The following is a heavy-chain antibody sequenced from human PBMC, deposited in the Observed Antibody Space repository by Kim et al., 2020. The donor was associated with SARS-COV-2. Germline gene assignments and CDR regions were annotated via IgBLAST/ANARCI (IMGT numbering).Heavy chain of an antibody. CDR3: AKGPGFSSGGAYFDS. J-gene: IGHJ4*02. V-gene: IGHV3-23*01. D-gene: IGHD6-19*01. CDR1: GFTFSSYA. CDR2: TSGSGATT. Sequence: GGSLRLSCAASGFTFSSYAMSWVRQAPGKGLEWVSITSGSGATTYYADSVKGRLTISRDNSRNTLYLLMNSLRAEDTAVYYCAKGPGFSSGGAYFDSWGRGTRGTVSP.